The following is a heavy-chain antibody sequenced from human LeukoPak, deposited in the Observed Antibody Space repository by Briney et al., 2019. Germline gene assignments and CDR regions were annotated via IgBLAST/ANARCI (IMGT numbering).Heavy chain of an antibody. CDR3: ARGGSYLSAFDI. J-gene: IGHJ3*02. D-gene: IGHD1-26*01. CDR1: GFTFSNYA. Sequence: GGSLRLSCAASGFTFSNYAMSWVRQAPGKGLEWASIIYSGGSTFYADSVKGRFTISRDNSKNTLYLQMNSLRAEDTAVYYCARGGSYLSAFDIWGQGTMVTVSS. V-gene: IGHV3-53*01. CDR2: IYSGGST.